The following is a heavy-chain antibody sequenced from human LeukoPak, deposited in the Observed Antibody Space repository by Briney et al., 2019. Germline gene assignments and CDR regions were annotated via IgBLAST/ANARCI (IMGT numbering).Heavy chain of an antibody. V-gene: IGHV4-34*01. D-gene: IGHD1-26*01. CDR1: GGSFSVYY. CDR3: ARGRYGGATS. CDR2: INHSGIT. J-gene: IGHJ4*02. Sequence: SETLSLTCAVSGGSFSVYYWSWIRQPPGKGLEWIGEINHSGITNYIPSLKSRVTISADTSKNRFSLKLSSVTAADTAVYYCARGRYGGATSWGQGTLVTVSS.